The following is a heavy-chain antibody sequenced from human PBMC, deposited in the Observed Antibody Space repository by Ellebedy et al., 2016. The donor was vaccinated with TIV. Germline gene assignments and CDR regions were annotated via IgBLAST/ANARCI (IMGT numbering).Heavy chain of an antibody. V-gene: IGHV4-61*01. CDR2: GYYSGIT. CDR1: GGSVNSANYY. D-gene: IGHD2/OR15-2a*01. CDR3: AKYPTYRGRFDY. J-gene: IGHJ4*02. Sequence: MPSETLSLTCTVSGGSVNSANYYWSWIRQPPGKGLEWIGYGYYSGITSYNPSLKSRVTISVDTSKNQLSLELNSVTAADTALYYCAKYPTYRGRFDYWGQGTLVTVSS.